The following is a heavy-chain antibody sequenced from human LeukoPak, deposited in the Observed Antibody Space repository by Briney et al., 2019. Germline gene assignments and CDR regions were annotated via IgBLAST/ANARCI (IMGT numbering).Heavy chain of an antibody. CDR2: IWYDGSDK. Sequence: PRGSLRLSCAASGFTFSSYGMHWVRQAPGKGLEWVAVIWYDGSDKYYADSVKGRFTISRDNSKNTLYLQMNSLRAEDTAVHYCAREGFVVAAAGHVGYFQHWGQGTLVTVSS. D-gene: IGHD6-13*01. CDR1: GFTFSSYG. V-gene: IGHV3-33*01. J-gene: IGHJ1*01. CDR3: AREGFVVAAAGHVGYFQH.